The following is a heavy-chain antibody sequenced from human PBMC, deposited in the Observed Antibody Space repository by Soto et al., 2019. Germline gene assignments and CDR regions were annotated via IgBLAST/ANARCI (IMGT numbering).Heavy chain of an antibody. V-gene: IGHV3-7*01. Sequence: GGSLRLSCVASGFTFSSYGMSWVRQAPGKGLEWVANIKQDGSDIYYVDSVKGRFTISRDNAKNSLSLQMNSLRADDTAVYYYARGGPHSSSWYRGAYWGQGTLVTVSS. CDR1: GFTFSSYG. CDR3: ARGGPHSSSWYRGAY. CDR2: IKQDGSDI. D-gene: IGHD6-13*01. J-gene: IGHJ4*02.